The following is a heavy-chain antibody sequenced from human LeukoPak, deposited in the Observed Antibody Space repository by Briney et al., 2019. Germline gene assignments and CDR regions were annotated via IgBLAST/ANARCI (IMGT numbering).Heavy chain of an antibody. D-gene: IGHD6-19*01. V-gene: IGHV4-34*01. Sequence: PSETLSLTCAVYGGSFSGYYWSWIRQPPGKGLEWIGEINHSGSTNYNPSLKSRVTISVDTSKNQFSLKLSSVTAADTAVYYCARSFRVAGTDYWGQGTLVTVSS. CDR3: ARSFRVAGTDY. J-gene: IGHJ4*02. CDR2: INHSGST. CDR1: GGSFSGYY.